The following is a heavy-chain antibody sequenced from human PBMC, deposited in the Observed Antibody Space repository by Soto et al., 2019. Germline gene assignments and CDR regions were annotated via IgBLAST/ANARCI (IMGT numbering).Heavy chain of an antibody. CDR1: GFTFSSYA. V-gene: IGHV3-23*01. D-gene: IGHD3-22*01. CDR3: AKAHYYDSSGYYLEPYYFDY. CDR2: ISGSGGST. J-gene: IGHJ4*02. Sequence: GGSLRLSCAASGFTFSSYAMSWVRQAPGKGLEWVSAISGSGGSTYYADSVKGRFTISRDNSKNTLYLQMNSLRAEDTAVYYCAKAHYYDSSGYYLEPYYFDYWGQGTLVTVSS.